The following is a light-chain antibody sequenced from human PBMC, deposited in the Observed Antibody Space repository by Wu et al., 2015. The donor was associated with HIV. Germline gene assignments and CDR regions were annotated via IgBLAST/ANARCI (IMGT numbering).Light chain of an antibody. CDR1: LSVAGN. J-gene: IGKJ5*01. CDR2: YTS. CDR3: QHSGDSRRIT. Sequence: EIVMTQSPATLSVSPGERVTLSCRASLSVAGNLAWYQQKPGQAPRLLIYYTSTRATGIPARFSGSGSGTEFTLTIRRLEPEDFAVYYCQHSGDSRRITFGQGTRLEI. V-gene: IGKV3-15*01.